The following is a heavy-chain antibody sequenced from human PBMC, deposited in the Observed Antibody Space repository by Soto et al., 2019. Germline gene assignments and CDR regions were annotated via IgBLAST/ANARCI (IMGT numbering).Heavy chain of an antibody. CDR3: ARTTAVPNTLRSRYFFDY. Sequence: SETLSLTCSVSGGSVSDKTYYWSWIRQPPGKRLEWIGYAYYSGTTNYNPSLKSRVTISVDLSKNRFSLRLSSVTTADTALYYCARTTAVPNTLRSRYFFDYWGQGTLVTVSS. J-gene: IGHJ4*02. D-gene: IGHD4-17*01. CDR1: GGSVSDKTYY. CDR2: AYYSGTT. V-gene: IGHV4-61*01.